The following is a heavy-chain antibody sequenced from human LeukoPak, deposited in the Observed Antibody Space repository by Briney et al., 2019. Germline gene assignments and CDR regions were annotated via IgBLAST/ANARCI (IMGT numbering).Heavy chain of an antibody. CDR1: GFNFYMYE. D-gene: IGHD4-17*01. V-gene: IGHV3-48*03. CDR3: ARGAVTGYYMDV. CDR2: INRSGSPV. J-gene: IGHJ6*03. Sequence: GGSLRLSCAASGFNFYMYEMNWVRQAPGKGLEWIAYINRSGSPVHLADSVKGRFTISRDNGDNSLYLQMKSLRADDTGVYYCARGAVTGYYMDVRGKGTTVIISS.